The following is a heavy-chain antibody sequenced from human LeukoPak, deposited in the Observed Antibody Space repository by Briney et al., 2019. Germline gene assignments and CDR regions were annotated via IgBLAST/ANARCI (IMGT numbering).Heavy chain of an antibody. CDR1: GFTFSSYW. Sequence: GGSLRLSCAASGFTFSSYWLNWVRLAPGQGLGWVANIKQDGSEKYYVDSVKGRFTISRDNAKNSLYLQMNSLRAEDTAVYYCATDKGAAPEERADYWGQGTLVTVSS. J-gene: IGHJ4*02. V-gene: IGHV3-7*01. CDR2: IKQDGSEK. CDR3: ATDKGAAPEERADY. D-gene: IGHD1-1*01.